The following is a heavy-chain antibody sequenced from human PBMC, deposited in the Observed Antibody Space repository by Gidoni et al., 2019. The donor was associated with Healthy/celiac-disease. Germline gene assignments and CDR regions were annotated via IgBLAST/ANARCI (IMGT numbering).Heavy chain of an antibody. D-gene: IGHD1-1*01. V-gene: IGHV3-74*01. CDR1: GFTFSSYW. CDR2: INSDGSST. CDR3: ARGQRRNDYASAPWFDP. J-gene: IGHJ5*02. Sequence: EVQLVESGGGLVQPGGSLRLSCAASGFTFSSYWMHWVGQAPGKGLVWVSRINSDGSSTSYADSVKGRFTISRDNAKNTLYLQMNSLRAEDTAVYYCARGQRRNDYASAPWFDPWGQGTLVTVSS.